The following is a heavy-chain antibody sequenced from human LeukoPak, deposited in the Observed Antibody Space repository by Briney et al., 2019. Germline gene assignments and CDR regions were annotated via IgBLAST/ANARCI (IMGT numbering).Heavy chain of an antibody. Sequence: PGGSLRLSCAASGFTFSSYAMSWVRQAPGKGLEWVSAISGSGGSTYYADSVKGRFTISRDNSKNTLYLQMNSLRAEDTALYYCAKDISGSGSYYSDYWGQGTLVTVSS. D-gene: IGHD3-10*01. CDR1: GFTFSSYA. V-gene: IGHV3-23*01. J-gene: IGHJ4*02. CDR3: AKDISGSGSYYSDY. CDR2: ISGSGGST.